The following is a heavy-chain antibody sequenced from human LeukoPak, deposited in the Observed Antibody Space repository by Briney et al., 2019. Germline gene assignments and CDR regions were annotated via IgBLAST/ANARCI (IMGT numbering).Heavy chain of an antibody. D-gene: IGHD6-13*01. CDR2: IYYNGST. V-gene: IGHV4-39*07. J-gene: IGHJ4*02. CDR1: GGSISSSSYY. CDR3: ARDYSSSWYQGPYYFDY. Sequence: SETLSLTCTVSGGSISSSSYYWGWIRQPPGKGLEWVGSIYYNGSTYYSPSLESRVTISIDTSKNHFSLTLTSVTAADTALYYCARDYSSSWYQGPYYFDYWGQGTLVTVSS.